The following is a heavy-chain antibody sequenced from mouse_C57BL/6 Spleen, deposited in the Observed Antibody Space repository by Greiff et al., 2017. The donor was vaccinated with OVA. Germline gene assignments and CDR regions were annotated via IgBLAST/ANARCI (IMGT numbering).Heavy chain of an antibody. J-gene: IGHJ4*01. CDR2: IYPGSGNT. Sequence: QVQLQQSGPELVKPGASVKISCKASGYSFTSYYIHWVKQRPGQGLEWIGWIYPGSGNTKYNEKFKGKATLTADTSSSTAYMQLSSLTSEDSAVYYCARCIVAGAMDYWGQGTSVTVSS. CDR3: ARCIVAGAMDY. CDR1: GYSFTSYY. V-gene: IGHV1-66*01. D-gene: IGHD1-1*01.